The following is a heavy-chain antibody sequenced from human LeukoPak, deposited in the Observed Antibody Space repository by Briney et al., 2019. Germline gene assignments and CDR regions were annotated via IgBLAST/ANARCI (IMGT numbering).Heavy chain of an antibody. Sequence: GASAKVSCKASGYTFTSYYMHWVRQAPGQGLEWMGIINPSGGSTSYAQKFQGRVTMTRDTSTSTVYMELSSLRSEDTAVYYCARGGGYSYGPTYYYYGMDVWGKGTTVTVSS. V-gene: IGHV1-46*01. CDR2: INPSGGST. D-gene: IGHD5-18*01. CDR1: GYTFTSYY. J-gene: IGHJ6*04. CDR3: ARGGGYSYGPTYYYYGMDV.